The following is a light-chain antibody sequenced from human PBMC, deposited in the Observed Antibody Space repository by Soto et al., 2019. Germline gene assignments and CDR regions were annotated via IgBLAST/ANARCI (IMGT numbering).Light chain of an antibody. Sequence: QSALTQPPSASATPGQRVTISCSGSSSNIGSRTVNWYQQLPGSSPKLLVYNDNQRPSGVPDRFSGSKSGTSASLAISGLQSEDEAAYYCAAWDDRLHVIFGGGTKLTVL. J-gene: IGLJ2*01. CDR3: AAWDDRLHVI. CDR1: SSNIGSRT. V-gene: IGLV1-44*01. CDR2: NDN.